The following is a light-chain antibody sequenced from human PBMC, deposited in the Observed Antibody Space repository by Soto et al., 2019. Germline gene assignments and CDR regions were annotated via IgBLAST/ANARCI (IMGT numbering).Light chain of an antibody. V-gene: IGKV3-20*01. CDR3: QQYGSSPRT. CDR1: QSVSSSY. Sequence: EIVLTQSPGTLSLSPGERATLSCRASQSVSSSYLAWYQQKPGLAPRLLMYGASSRATGIPDRFSGSGSGTDFTLTISRLEPEDSAVYYCQQYGSSPRTFGQGTNLEIK. CDR2: GAS. J-gene: IGKJ2*01.